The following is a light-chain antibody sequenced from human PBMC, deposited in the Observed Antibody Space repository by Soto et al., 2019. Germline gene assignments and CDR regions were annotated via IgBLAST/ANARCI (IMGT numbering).Light chain of an antibody. CDR1: QSVSTNY. J-gene: IGKJ4*01. CDR2: GAS. Sequence: EIVLTQSPGTLSLSPGEGATLSCRASQSVSTNYFAWYQQKPGQAPRLLIYGASSRATGIPDRFSGSGSGTDFTLTISRLEPEDFAVYYCHQYGSSPSTFGGGTMVEIK. V-gene: IGKV3-20*01. CDR3: HQYGSSPST.